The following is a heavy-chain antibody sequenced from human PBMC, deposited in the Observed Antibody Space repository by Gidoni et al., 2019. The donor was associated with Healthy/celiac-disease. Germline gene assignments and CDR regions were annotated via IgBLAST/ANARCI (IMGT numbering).Heavy chain of an antibody. D-gene: IGHD3-22*01. CDR2: ISGSGGST. J-gene: IGHJ6*02. CDR3: AKDRGHLNYYDSSGYLVFDYGMDV. Sequence: EVQLLESGGGLVQPGGSLRLSCAASGLTFRSYAMSWVRQAPGKGLELVSAISGSGGSTYSADSVKGRFTISRDNSKNTLYLQMNSLRAEDTAVYYCAKDRGHLNYYDSSGYLVFDYGMDVWGQGTTVTVSS. CDR1: GLTFRSYA. V-gene: IGHV3-23*01.